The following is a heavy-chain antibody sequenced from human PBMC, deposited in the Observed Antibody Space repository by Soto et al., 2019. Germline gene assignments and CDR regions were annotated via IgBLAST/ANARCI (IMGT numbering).Heavy chain of an antibody. Sequence: ASVKVSCKASGGTFSRYAISWVRQAPGQGLEWMGGIIPIFGTANYAQKFQGRVTITADESTSTAYMELSSLRSEDTAVYYCARASAAAYNWFDPWGQGTLVTVSS. CDR2: IIPIFGTA. V-gene: IGHV1-69*13. J-gene: IGHJ5*02. CDR1: GGTFSRYA. CDR3: ARASAAAYNWFDP. D-gene: IGHD6-13*01.